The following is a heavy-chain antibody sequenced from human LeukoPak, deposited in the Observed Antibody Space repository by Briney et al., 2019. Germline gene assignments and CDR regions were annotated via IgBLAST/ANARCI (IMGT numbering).Heavy chain of an antibody. CDR1: GGSISSSNW. J-gene: IGHJ6*02. CDR2: IYHSGST. CDR3: ALPAPHYYYGMDV. V-gene: IGHV4-4*02. Sequence: ASGTLSLTCAVSGGSISSSNWWSWVRQPPGKGLEWIGEIYHSGSTNYNPSLKSRVTISVDKSKNQFSLKLSSVTAADTAVYYCALPAPHYYYGMDVWGQGTTVTVSS. D-gene: IGHD2-2*01.